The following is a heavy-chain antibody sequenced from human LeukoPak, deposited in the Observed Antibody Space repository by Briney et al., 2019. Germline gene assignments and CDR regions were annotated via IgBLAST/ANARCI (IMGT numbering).Heavy chain of an antibody. D-gene: IGHD5-12*01. CDR1: GFTFSHYA. J-gene: IGHJ4*02. CDR3: ARADGYNENPMDY. Sequence: GGSLRLSCAASGFTFSHYAMSWGRQAPGQGLEWISAITDSAGSTYYSDSVKGRFTISRDNSKNTLYLQMNSLSAEDTAVYYCARADGYNENPMDYWGQGTLVTVSS. V-gene: IGHV3-23*01. CDR2: ITDSAGST.